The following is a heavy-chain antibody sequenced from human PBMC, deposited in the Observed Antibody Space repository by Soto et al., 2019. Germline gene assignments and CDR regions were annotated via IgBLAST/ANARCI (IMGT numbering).Heavy chain of an antibody. V-gene: IGHV1-8*01. CDR2: MNSNSGNT. CDR3: ARGRSPNPPLTRGYYYG. J-gene: IGHJ4*02. Sequence: QVQRVQSGAEVKKPGASVKVSCKASGYTFTSYDINWVRQATGQGLEWMGWMNSNSGNTGYAQKFQGRVTMTRNTSISTAYMELSSRRSEDTVVYYCARGRSPNPPLTRGYYYGWGQGTLVTVSS. CDR1: GYTFTSYD. D-gene: IGHD3-22*01.